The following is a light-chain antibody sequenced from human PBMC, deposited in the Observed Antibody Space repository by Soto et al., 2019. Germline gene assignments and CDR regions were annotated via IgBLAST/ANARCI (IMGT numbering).Light chain of an antibody. CDR3: QQYDTLPFT. CDR2: DAS. Sequence: DLQMTQSPSSLSASVGDRVTITCQASQDIRNYLNWYQQKPGKAPKLLFYDASNLETGVPSRFSGSGSGKDFTFTISSLQLEDIETYNGQQYDTLPFTFGPGTKVEIK. V-gene: IGKV1-33*01. CDR1: QDIRNY. J-gene: IGKJ3*01.